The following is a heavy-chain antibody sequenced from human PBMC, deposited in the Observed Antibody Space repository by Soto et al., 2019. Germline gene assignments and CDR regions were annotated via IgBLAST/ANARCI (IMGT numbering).Heavy chain of an antibody. V-gene: IGHV3-53*01. CDR3: ARESNTNITYYNYGLDI. Sequence: GGSLRLSCAASGFTVTSNYMSWVRQAPGRGLEWVSVLYSNGFTHYAGSVRGRFTISRDKSKNTMYLQMTSLTADDTAVYYCARESNTNITYYNYGLDIWGQGTAVTVYS. D-gene: IGHD2-2*01. CDR2: LYSNGFT. J-gene: IGHJ6*02. CDR1: GFTVTSNY.